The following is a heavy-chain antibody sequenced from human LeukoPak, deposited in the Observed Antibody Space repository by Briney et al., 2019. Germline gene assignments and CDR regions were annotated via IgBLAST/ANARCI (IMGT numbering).Heavy chain of an antibody. V-gene: IGHV1-2*02. CDR1: GYNFIDSF. CDR2: VNPENGAT. J-gene: IGHJ4*02. CDR3: ARFKAGLLL. Sequence: GASVKVSCKASGYNFIDSFIHWVRQAPGQGLEWMGSVNPENGATKYIDYLKARVTMTSDTSISTAYMELRSLEFDDTAVYYCARFKAGLLLWGQGALITVSS.